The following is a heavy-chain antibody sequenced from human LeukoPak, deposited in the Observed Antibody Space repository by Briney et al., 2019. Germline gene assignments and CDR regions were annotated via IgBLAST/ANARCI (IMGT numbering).Heavy chain of an antibody. V-gene: IGHV4-30-2*01. D-gene: IGHD4-17*01. CDR1: GGSISSGGYS. CDR2: IYHSGST. CDR3: ARVDYGDCGDWFDP. J-gene: IGHJ5*02. Sequence: PSQTLSLTCAVSGGSISSGGYSWSWIRQPPGKGLEWIGYIYHSGSTYYNPSLKSRVTISVDRSKNQFSLKLSSVTAADTAVYYCARVDYGDCGDWFDPWGQGTLVTVSS.